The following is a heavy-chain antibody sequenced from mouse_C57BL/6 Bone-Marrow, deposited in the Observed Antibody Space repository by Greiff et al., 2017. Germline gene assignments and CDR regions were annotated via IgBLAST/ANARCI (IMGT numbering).Heavy chain of an antibody. J-gene: IGHJ4*01. CDR2: IHPNSGST. V-gene: IGHV1-64*01. CDR3: ARSVYYGSSFLYYAMDY. CDR1: GYTFTSYW. D-gene: IGHD1-1*01. Sequence: QVQLQQPGAELVKPGASVKLSCKASGYTFTSYWMHWVKQRPGQGLEWIGMIHPNSGSTNYNEKFKSKATLTVDKSSSTAYMQLSSLTSEDSAVYYCARSVYYGSSFLYYAMDYWGQGTSVTVSS.